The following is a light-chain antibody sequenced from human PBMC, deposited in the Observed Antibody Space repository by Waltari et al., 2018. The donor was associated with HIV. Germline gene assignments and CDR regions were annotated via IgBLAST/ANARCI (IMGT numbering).Light chain of an antibody. CDR2: DAS. CDR1: QDISDF. J-gene: IGKJ4*01. CDR3: QQLHTFPLT. Sequence: DIQLTQSPSFLSASVGDRVTVACRASQDISDFLAWYQQKPGIPPRLLIYDASTLYTGVPSRFRGSGSGTEFTLTISSLQPEDFASYYCQQLHTFPLTFGGGTKV. V-gene: IGKV1-9*01.